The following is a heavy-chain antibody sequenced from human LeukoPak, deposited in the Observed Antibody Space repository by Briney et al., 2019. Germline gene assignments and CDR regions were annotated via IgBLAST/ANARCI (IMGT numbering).Heavy chain of an antibody. D-gene: IGHD6-6*01. V-gene: IGHV1-2*02. J-gene: IGHJ4*02. CDR2: INPNSGGT. CDR1: GYTFTGYY. Sequence: GASVKVSCKASGYTFTGYYMHWVRQAPGQGLEWMGWINPNSGGTNYAQKFQGRVTMTRDTSISTAYMELSRLRSDDTAVYYCARDIPYSSSSEGDDWGQGTLVTVSS. CDR3: ARDIPYSSSSEGDD.